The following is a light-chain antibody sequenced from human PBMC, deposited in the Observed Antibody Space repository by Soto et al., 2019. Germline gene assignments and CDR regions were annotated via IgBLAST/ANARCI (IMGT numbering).Light chain of an antibody. CDR2: GAS. CDR3: HQYGTAPLT. CDR1: QSVAANY. J-gene: IGKJ3*01. V-gene: IGKV3-20*01. Sequence: EVVLTQSPGTLSLSPGERATLSCRASQSVAANYLAWYQRKRGQAPRLLIYGASSRATGIPDRFSGSGSGTDFTLTISRLEPEDFSVYYCHQYGTAPLTFGPGTRWIS.